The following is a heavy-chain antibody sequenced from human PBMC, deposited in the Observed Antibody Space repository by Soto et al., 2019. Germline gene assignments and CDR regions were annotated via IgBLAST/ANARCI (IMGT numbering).Heavy chain of an antibody. V-gene: IGHV4-59*08. CDR2: IYYSGST. CDR3: ARHRYSYGVYYFDY. D-gene: IGHD5-18*01. CDR1: GGSISNYY. J-gene: IGHJ4*02. Sequence: SETLSLTCIVSGGSISNYYWSWIRQPPGKGLEWIGYIYYSGSTNYNPSLTSRVTISVDTSKNQFSLKLSSVTAADTAVYYCARHRYSYGVYYFDYWGQGTQVT.